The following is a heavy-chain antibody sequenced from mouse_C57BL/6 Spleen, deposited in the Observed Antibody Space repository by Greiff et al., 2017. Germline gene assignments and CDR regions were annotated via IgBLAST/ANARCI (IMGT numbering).Heavy chain of an antibody. Sequence: EVHLVESGGGLVKPGGSLKLSCAASGFTFSSYAMSWVRQTPEKRLEWVATISDGGSYTYYPDNVKGRFTISRDNAKNNLYLQMSHLTSEDTAMYYCAREGDWDWFAYWGQGTLVTVSA. J-gene: IGHJ3*01. CDR3: AREGDWDWFAY. V-gene: IGHV5-4*01. D-gene: IGHD4-1*01. CDR1: GFTFSSYA. CDR2: ISDGGSYT.